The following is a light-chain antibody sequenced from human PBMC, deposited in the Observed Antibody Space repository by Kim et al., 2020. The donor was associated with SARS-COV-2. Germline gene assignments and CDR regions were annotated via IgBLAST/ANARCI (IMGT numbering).Light chain of an antibody. Sequence: AAVGDRVTITCRASQGISNYLAWDQQKPGKVPKLLIYAASTLQSGVPSRFSGSGSGTDFTLTISSLQPEDVATYYCQKYNSAPRTFGQGTKVDIK. V-gene: IGKV1-27*01. CDR3: QKYNSAPRT. J-gene: IGKJ1*01. CDR2: AAS. CDR1: QGISNY.